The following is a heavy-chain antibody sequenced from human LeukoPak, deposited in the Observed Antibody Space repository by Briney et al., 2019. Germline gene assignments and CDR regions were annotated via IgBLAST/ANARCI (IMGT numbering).Heavy chain of an antibody. V-gene: IGHV4-39*01. CDR3: ARRKIRPGVVEDAFDI. CDR1: GGSISSSSYY. Sequence: SETLSLTCTVSGGSISSSSYYWGWIRQPPGKGLEWIGSIYYSGSTYYNPSLKSRVTISVDTSKNQFSLKLSSVTAADTAVYYCARRKIRPGVVEDAFDIWGQGTMVTVSS. CDR2: IYYSGST. J-gene: IGHJ3*02. D-gene: IGHD2-2*01.